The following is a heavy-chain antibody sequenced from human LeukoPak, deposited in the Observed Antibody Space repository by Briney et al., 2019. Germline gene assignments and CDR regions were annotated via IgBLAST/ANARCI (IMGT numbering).Heavy chain of an antibody. CDR1: GFTFSSYW. Sequence: GGSLRLSCAASGFTFSSYWMSWVRQAPGKGLEWVANIKQDGSEKYYVDSVKGRFTISRDNAKNSLYLQMNSLRAEDTAVYYCARETQYYDLWSGYSIYYYYMTSGAKGPRSPSP. J-gene: IGHJ6*03. V-gene: IGHV3-7*01. CDR2: IKQDGSEK. CDR3: ARETQYYDLWSGYSIYYYYMTS. D-gene: IGHD3-3*01.